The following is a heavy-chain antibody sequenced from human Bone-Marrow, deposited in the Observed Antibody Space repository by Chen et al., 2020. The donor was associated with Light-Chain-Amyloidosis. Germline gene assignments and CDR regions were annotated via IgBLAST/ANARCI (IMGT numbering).Heavy chain of an antibody. V-gene: IGHV3-30*02. Sequence: QVVMVEYGGGVVQPGGSLRLSCAASGFNFRNYAVHGVRQAPGQGLEWVAYIAKDGGQKFYATSVKGRFTISRDDSNSTSVLHMNGLTTEDTAVYFCSRDHSQYGSGNFPGYWGQGTLVSVSS. CDR3: SRDHSQYGSGNFPGY. CDR1: GFNFRNYA. J-gene: IGHJ4*02. D-gene: IGHD3-10*01. CDR2: IAKDGGQK.